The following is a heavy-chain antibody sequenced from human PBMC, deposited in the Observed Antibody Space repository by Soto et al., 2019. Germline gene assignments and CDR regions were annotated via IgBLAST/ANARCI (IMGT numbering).Heavy chain of an antibody. CDR3: ARDINWGFLSSCWGRDV. CDR2: INPNSGGT. J-gene: IGHJ6*02. V-gene: IGHV1-2*02. CDR1: GYTFTGYY. Sequence: ASVKVSCKASGYTFTGYYMHWVRQAPGQGLEWMGWINPNSGGTNYAQKFQGRVTMTRDTSISTAYMELSRLRSDDTAVYYCARDINWGFLSSCWGRDVCGRVHTVIV. D-gene: IGHD7-27*01.